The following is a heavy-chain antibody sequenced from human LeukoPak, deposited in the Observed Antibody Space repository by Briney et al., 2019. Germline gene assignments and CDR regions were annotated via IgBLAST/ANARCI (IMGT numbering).Heavy chain of an antibody. V-gene: IGHV3-21*01. CDR1: GLLFNTYS. CDR3: ARDFGDSSEYFQH. D-gene: IGHD6-13*01. J-gene: IGHJ1*01. Sequence: GGSLRLSCAASGLLFNTYSMNWVRQSPGKGLEWVSSISGGSNYIYYADSVKGRFTISRDNAKNSLFLQMNSLRAEDTAVYYCARDFGDSSEYFQHWGQGTLVTVSS. CDR2: ISGGSNYI.